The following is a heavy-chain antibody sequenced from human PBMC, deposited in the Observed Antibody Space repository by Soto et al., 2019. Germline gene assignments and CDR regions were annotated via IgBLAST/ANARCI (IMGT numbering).Heavy chain of an antibody. Sequence: SETLSLTCTVSGGSISSGGYYWSWIRQHPGKGLEWIGYIYYSGSTYYNPSLKSRVTISVDTSKNQFSLKLSSVTAADTAVYYCARGFSQSRSHNWFDPWGQGTLVTVSS. CDR1: GGSISSGGYY. V-gene: IGHV4-31*03. J-gene: IGHJ5*02. CDR2: IYYSGST. CDR3: ARGFSQSRSHNWFDP.